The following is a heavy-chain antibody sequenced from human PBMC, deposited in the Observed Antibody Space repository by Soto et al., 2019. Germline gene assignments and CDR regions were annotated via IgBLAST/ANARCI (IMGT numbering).Heavy chain of an antibody. Sequence: GGSLRLSCAASGFTFSSYGMHWVRQAPGKGLEWVAVIWYDGSNKYYADSVKGRFTISRDNSKNTLYLQMSSLRAEDTAVYYCVKLVVVTAILGLKDAFDIWGQGTMVTVSS. V-gene: IGHV3-30*02. J-gene: IGHJ3*02. CDR1: GFTFSSYG. CDR2: IWYDGSNK. CDR3: VKLVVVTAILGLKDAFDI. D-gene: IGHD2-21*02.